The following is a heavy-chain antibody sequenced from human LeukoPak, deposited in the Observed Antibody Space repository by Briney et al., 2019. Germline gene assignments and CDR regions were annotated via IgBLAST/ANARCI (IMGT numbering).Heavy chain of an antibody. CDR1: GGTFSSYA. Sequence: ASVKVSCKASGGTFSSYAISWVRQAPGQGLEWMGGITPIFGTANYAQKFQGRVTITADESTSTAYMELSSLRSEDTAVYYCARITMVRGVIISVDYWGQGTLVTVSS. D-gene: IGHD3-10*01. CDR3: ARITMVRGVIISVDY. V-gene: IGHV1-69*13. CDR2: ITPIFGTA. J-gene: IGHJ4*02.